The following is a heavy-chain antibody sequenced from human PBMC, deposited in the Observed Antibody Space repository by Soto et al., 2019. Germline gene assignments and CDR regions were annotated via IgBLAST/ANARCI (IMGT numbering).Heavy chain of an antibody. J-gene: IGHJ5*02. D-gene: IGHD6-13*01. CDR2: IRGDGSNK. V-gene: IGHV3-33*06. CDR3: AKSLRGAAAGAYNWFDP. Sequence: GGSLRLSCAASGFTFSSYGMHWVRQAPGKGLEWVAGIRGDGSNKYYADSVEGRLSISRDNSKNTLYLQMNSLRAEDTAVYYCAKSLRGAAAGAYNWFDPWGQGTLVTVSS. CDR1: GFTFSSYG.